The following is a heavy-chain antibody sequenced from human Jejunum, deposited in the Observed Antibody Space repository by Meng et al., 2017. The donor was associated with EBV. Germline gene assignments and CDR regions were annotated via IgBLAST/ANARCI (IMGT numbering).Heavy chain of an antibody. CDR1: GAMVSSNSVA. V-gene: IGHV6-1*01. CDR3: ARDRHWAFDY. J-gene: IGHJ4*02. D-gene: IGHD7-27*01. CDR2: TYYRSKWGS. Sequence: VHCHTSGPRLGKSSQSHSRACATSGAMVSSNSVAWNWIRQSPSIGLEWLGRTYYRSKWGSDYAVSVKSRIIINADTSKNQYSLQLSSVNPEDTAVYYCARDRHWAFDYWGQGTLVTVSS.